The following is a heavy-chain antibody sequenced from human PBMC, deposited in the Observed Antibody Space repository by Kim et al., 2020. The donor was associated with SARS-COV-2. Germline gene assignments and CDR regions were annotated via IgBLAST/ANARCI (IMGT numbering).Heavy chain of an antibody. J-gene: IGHJ4*02. D-gene: IGHD3-10*01. CDR2: IDPSDSYT. Sequence: GESLKISCKGSGYSFTSYWISWVRQMPGKGLEWMGRIDPSDSYTNYSPSFQGHVTISADKSISTAYLQWSSLKASDTAMYYCARLPPKLLWFGELPPYYFDYWGQGTLVTVSS. CDR3: ARLPPKLLWFGELPPYYFDY. V-gene: IGHV5-10-1*01. CDR1: GYSFTSYW.